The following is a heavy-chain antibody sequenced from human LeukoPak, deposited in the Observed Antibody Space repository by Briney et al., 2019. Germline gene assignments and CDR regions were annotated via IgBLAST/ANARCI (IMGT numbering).Heavy chain of an antibody. CDR2: IYTSGST. CDR1: GGSISSGSYY. D-gene: IGHD1-26*01. J-gene: IGHJ4*02. CDR3: ARVVATAPAD. Sequence: SETLSLTCTVSGGSISSGSYYWSWIRQPAGKGLEWIGRIYTSGSTNYNPSLKSRVTISTDASKNQFSLNLSSVTAAHTALSSWARVVATAPADGGQGPLATVS. V-gene: IGHV4-61*02.